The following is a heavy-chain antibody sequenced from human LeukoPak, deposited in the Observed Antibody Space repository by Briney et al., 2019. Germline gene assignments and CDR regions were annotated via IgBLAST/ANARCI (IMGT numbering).Heavy chain of an antibody. J-gene: IGHJ4*02. V-gene: IGHV3-21*06. CDR2: ISVSGNT. CDR1: GFTLSSYA. D-gene: IGHD5-12*01. Sequence: GGSLRLSCAASGFTLSSYAMSWVRQGPGKGLEWVSAISVSGNTYHADSVKGRFTISRDNAKNSLYLQMNSLRAEDTAVYYCARGITSGPRRYDVRNFDYWGQGTPVTVSS. CDR3: ARGITSGPRRYDVRNFDY.